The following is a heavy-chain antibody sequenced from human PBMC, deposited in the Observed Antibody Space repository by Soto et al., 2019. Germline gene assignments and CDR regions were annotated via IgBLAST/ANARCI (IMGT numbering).Heavy chain of an antibody. Sequence: SDTLSLTCPVSGASISRSSYYWGWIRQPPGKGLAWIGRINYSGSTYYNPSLTSRVTISVDTSKNPFSLKLSSVTAAHTAVYYCARHLFRDYMEVWGKGTTVTVSS. CDR3: ARHLFRDYMEV. J-gene: IGHJ6*03. V-gene: IGHV4-39*01. CDR1: GASISRSSYY. D-gene: IGHD3-10*02. CDR2: INYSGST.